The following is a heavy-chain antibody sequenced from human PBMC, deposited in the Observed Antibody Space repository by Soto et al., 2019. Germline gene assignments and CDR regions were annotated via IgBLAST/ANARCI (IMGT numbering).Heavy chain of an antibody. CDR1: GFTFSDYY. V-gene: IGHV3-11*06. D-gene: IGHD2-2*01. Sequence: PGGSLRLSCAASGFTFSDYYMSWIRQAPGKGLGWVSYISSSSSYTNYADSVKGRFTISRDNAKNSLYLQMNSLRAEDTAVYYCARGRSKYQLLLNWFDPWGQGTLVTVSS. CDR2: ISSSSSYT. CDR3: ARGRSKYQLLLNWFDP. J-gene: IGHJ5*02.